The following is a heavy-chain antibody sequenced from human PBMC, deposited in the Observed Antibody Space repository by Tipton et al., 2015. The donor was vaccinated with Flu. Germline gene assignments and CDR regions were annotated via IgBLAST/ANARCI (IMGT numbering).Heavy chain of an antibody. CDR2: ISTSGDMT. Sequence: SLRLSCAGSGYSFGSYLMHWVRQAPGEGLEWVSSISTSGDMTWYADSVKGRFTTSRDNSKETLFLEMSNLRAEDTAVYYCAKTNWNPPEEAFDLWGQGTVVTVSS. J-gene: IGHJ3*01. V-gene: IGHV3-23*01. CDR3: AKTNWNPPEEAFDL. CDR1: GYSFGSYL. D-gene: IGHD1-20*01.